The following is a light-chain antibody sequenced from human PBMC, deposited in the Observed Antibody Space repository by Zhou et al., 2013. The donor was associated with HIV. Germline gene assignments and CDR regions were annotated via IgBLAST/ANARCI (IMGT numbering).Light chain of an antibody. Sequence: DIQMTQSPSSLSASVGDRVTIACRASQTISYWLAWYQQKPGKAPKLLIYRASNLQSGVPSRFSGSESGTEFTLTISSLQPDDFATYYCQQYKDYPITFGQGTRLEIK. V-gene: IGKV1-5*03. CDR1: QTISYW. CDR3: QQYKDYPIT. CDR2: RAS. J-gene: IGKJ5*01.